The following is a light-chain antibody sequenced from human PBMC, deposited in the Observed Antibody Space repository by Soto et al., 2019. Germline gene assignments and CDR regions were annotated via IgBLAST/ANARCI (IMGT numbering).Light chain of an antibody. J-gene: IGLJ3*02. CDR1: SSDVGGYNY. CDR3: SSYTTSSTHWV. Sequence: QYALTQPASVSGSPGQSITISCTGTSSDVGGYNYVSWYQQHPGKAPKLMLYEVSNRPSGVSNRFSGSKSGNTASLTISGLQAEDEADYYCSSYTTSSTHWVFGGGTKVTVL. V-gene: IGLV2-14*01. CDR2: EVS.